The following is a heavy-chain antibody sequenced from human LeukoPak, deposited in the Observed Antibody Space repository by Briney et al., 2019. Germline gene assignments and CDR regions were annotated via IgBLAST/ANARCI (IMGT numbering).Heavy chain of an antibody. J-gene: IGHJ3*02. Sequence: GGSLRLSCAASGFTFSSYWMSWVRQAPGKGLEWLANIKQDGSEKYYVDSVKGRFTISRDNAKNSLYLQMNSLRAEDTAVYYCARDSGSSWYRDAFDIWGQGTMVTVSS. CDR3: ARDSGSSWYRDAFDI. CDR2: IKQDGSEK. V-gene: IGHV3-7*01. D-gene: IGHD6-13*01. CDR1: GFTFSSYW.